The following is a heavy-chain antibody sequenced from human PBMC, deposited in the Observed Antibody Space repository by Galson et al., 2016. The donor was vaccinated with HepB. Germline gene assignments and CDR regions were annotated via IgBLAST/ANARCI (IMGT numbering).Heavy chain of an antibody. Sequence: SLRLSCAASGFTFSRYWMSWVRQAPGKGLEWLANIKQDGSEKYYVDSAKGRFTISRDNAKNPLYLQMNSLRAEDTAVYYCAKDNWGIAAAGTPDYWGQGTLVTVSS. D-gene: IGHD6-13*01. CDR2: IKQDGSEK. J-gene: IGHJ4*02. CDR1: GFTFSRYW. V-gene: IGHV3-7*01. CDR3: AKDNWGIAAAGTPDY.